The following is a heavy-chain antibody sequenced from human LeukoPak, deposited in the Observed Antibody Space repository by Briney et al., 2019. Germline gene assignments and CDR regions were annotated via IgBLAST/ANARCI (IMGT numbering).Heavy chain of an antibody. D-gene: IGHD6-13*01. CDR1: GGSISSYY. J-gene: IGHJ3*02. V-gene: IGHV4-34*01. CDR2: INHSGST. CDR3: ALRIAAAARAFDI. Sequence: SETLSLTCTVSGGSISSYYWSWIRQPPGKGLEWIGEINHSGSTNYNPSLKSRVTISVDTSKNQFSLKLSSVTAADTAVYYCALRIAAAARAFDIWGQGTMVTVSS.